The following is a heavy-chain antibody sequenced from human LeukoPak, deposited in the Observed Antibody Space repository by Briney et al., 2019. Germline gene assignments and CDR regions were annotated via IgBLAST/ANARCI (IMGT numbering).Heavy chain of an antibody. D-gene: IGHD1-26*01. CDR3: ARAGVGASSDAFDI. J-gene: IGHJ3*02. CDR2: IWYDGSNK. V-gene: IGHV3-33*01. Sequence: GGSLRLSCAASGFTFSSYGMHWVRQAPGKGLEWVAVIWYDGSNKYYADSMKGRFTISRDNSKNTLYLQMNSLRAEDTAVYYCARAGVGASSDAFDIWGQGTMVTVSS. CDR1: GFTFSSYG.